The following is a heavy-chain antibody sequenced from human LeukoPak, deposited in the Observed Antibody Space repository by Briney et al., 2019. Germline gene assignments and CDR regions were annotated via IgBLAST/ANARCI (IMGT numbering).Heavy chain of an antibody. CDR3: ARDRILRSRSDIVVVPAAIKGAGPTAYYYYYMDV. V-gene: IGHV3-7*01. D-gene: IGHD2-2*02. CDR2: IKEDGSEK. CDR1: GFTFSSYW. Sequence: PGGSLRLSCAASGFTFSSYWMTWVRQAPGKGLEWVANIKEDGSEKYYVDSVKGRFTISRDNAKNSLYLQMNSLRAEDTAVYYCARDRILRSRSDIVVVPAAIKGAGPTAYYYYYMDVWGKGTTVTVSS. J-gene: IGHJ6*03.